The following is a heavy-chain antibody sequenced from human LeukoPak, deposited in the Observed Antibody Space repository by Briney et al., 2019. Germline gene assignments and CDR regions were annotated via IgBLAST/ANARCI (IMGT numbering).Heavy chain of an antibody. D-gene: IGHD4-17*01. Sequence: GGSLRLSCAASGFTFSSYEMNWVRQAPGKGLEWVSYISNRGSPKHYADSVKGRFTISRDNAKNSLYLQMNSLRAEDTAVYYCARDPNGDYDFDYWGQGTLVTVSS. CDR1: GFTFSSYE. V-gene: IGHV3-48*03. J-gene: IGHJ4*02. CDR2: ISNRGSPK. CDR3: ARDPNGDYDFDY.